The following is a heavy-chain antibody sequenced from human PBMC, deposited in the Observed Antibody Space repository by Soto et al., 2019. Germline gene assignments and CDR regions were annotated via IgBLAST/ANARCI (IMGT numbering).Heavy chain of an antibody. J-gene: IGHJ4*02. CDR1: GFNFNTYW. CDR2: IDTDGSRK. CDR3: AKDTGPN. Sequence: GGSLRLSCAASGFNFNTYWMYWVRQAPGKGLEWVANIDTDGSRKNYVDSVKGRFIISRDNAKNSLYLQMNSLRAEDTAFYYCAKDTGPNWGQGTLVTVSS. V-gene: IGHV3-7*03.